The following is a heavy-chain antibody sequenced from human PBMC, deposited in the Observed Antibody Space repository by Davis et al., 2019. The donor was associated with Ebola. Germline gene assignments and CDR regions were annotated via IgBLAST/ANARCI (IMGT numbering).Heavy chain of an antibody. CDR2: IYSSGDI. Sequence: PSETLFPTCAVSGGAVSSGGYFWAWIRQPPGKGLEWVGYIYSSGDIHLSPSLKSRFSMFRDTSKNQFSVALTSVTAADTAVYYCARVGDFQGVYWGQGILVTVSS. D-gene: IGHD2-8*01. CDR1: GGAVSSGGYF. CDR3: ARVGDFQGVY. J-gene: IGHJ4*02. V-gene: IGHV4-61*08.